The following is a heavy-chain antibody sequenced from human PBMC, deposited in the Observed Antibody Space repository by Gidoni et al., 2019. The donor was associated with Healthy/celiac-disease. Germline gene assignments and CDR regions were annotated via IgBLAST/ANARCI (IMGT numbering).Heavy chain of an antibody. Sequence: QLQLQESGPGLVTPSETLSLTCTVSGCSISRSSYYWSWIRQPPGKGLEWIGSIYYSGSTYYNPSLKSRVTISVDTSKNQFSLKLSAVTAADTAVYYCARRGSGEGIYGEFDYWGQGTLVTVSS. CDR1: GCSISRSSYY. CDR2: IYYSGST. J-gene: IGHJ4*02. D-gene: IGHD4-17*01. CDR3: ARRGSGEGIYGEFDY. V-gene: IGHV4-39*01.